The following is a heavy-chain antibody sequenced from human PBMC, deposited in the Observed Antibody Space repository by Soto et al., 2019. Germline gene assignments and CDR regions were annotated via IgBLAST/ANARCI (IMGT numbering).Heavy chain of an antibody. CDR3: AKEGRYFDWFPDY. CDR1: GFMFSNYA. CDR2: ISAGGGIT. D-gene: IGHD3-9*01. Sequence: EVQLLESGGGLVQPGGSLRLSCAASGFMFSNYAMSWVRQAPRKGLEWVSAISAGGGITYYADSVRGRFTISRDNSKNTLYLEMNSLRAEDTALYYCAKEGRYFDWFPDYWGQGALVTVSS. J-gene: IGHJ4*02. V-gene: IGHV3-23*01.